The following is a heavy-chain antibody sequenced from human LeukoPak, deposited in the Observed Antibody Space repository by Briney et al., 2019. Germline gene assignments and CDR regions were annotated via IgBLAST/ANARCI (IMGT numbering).Heavy chain of an antibody. CDR1: GFTFSSYG. V-gene: IGHV3-30*02. Sequence: GGSLRLSCAASGFTFSSYGMHWVRQTPGKALEWVAFIRAHGGDKYCADSVKGRFTISRDNSKNTLSLQMTSLRNEDTAVYYCVRDRDWAFDYWGQGTLVTVSS. CDR2: IRAHGGDK. J-gene: IGHJ4*02. CDR3: VRDRDWAFDY. D-gene: IGHD3-9*01.